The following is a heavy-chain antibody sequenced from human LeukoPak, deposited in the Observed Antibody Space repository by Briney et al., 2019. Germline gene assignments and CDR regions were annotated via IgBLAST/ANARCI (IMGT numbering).Heavy chain of an antibody. Sequence: SETLSLTCTVSGGSISSYHWSWTRQPPGKGLEWIGYIYYSGSTNYNPSLKSRVTISVDTSKNQFSLKLSSVTAADTAVYYCARGYTVTDRWGQGTLVTVSS. D-gene: IGHD4-17*01. CDR2: IYYSGST. V-gene: IGHV4-59*01. CDR3: ARGYTVTDR. J-gene: IGHJ5*02. CDR1: GGSISSYH.